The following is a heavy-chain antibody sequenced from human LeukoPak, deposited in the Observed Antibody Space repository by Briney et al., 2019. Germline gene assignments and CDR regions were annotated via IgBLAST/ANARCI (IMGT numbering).Heavy chain of an antibody. V-gene: IGHV3-30-3*01. CDR1: GFSFSKYA. Sequence: GGSLRLSCAASGFSFSKYAMHWVRQAPGKGLEWVAVISFDETKKYYADSVKGRFTISRGNSNNTLFLQMNSVKTEDTAVYFCARMKVIKGASLDYWGQGSLVTVSS. D-gene: IGHD2-21*01. CDR2: ISFDETKK. J-gene: IGHJ4*02. CDR3: ARMKVIKGASLDY.